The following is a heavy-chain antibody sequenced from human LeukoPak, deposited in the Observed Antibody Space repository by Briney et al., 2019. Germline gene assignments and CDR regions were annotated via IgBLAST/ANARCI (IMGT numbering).Heavy chain of an antibody. CDR1: GFTFSSYY. V-gene: IGHV4-39*01. Sequence: GSLRLSCAVSGFTFSSYYMNWVRQAPGEGLEWIGSIYYSGNTYYNASLKSQVSISIDTSKNQFSLRLTSVTAADTAVYYCARQTGSGLFILPGGQGTLVTVSS. CDR2: IYYSGNT. J-gene: IGHJ4*02. CDR3: ARQTGSGLFILP. D-gene: IGHD3/OR15-3a*01.